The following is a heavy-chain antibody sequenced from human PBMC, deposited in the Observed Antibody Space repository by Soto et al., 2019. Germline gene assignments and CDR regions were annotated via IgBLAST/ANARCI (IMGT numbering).Heavy chain of an antibody. Sequence: EVQLVESGGGLVQPGGSLKLSCAASGFTFSGSAMHWVRQASGKGLEWVGRIRSKANSYATAYAASVKGRFTISSDDSKNTAYLQMNSLKTEDTAVYYCTRQDRKPYYYGMDVWGQGTTVTVSS. J-gene: IGHJ6*02. V-gene: IGHV3-73*02. CDR3: TRQDRKPYYYGMDV. CDR1: GFTFSGSA. CDR2: IRSKANSYAT.